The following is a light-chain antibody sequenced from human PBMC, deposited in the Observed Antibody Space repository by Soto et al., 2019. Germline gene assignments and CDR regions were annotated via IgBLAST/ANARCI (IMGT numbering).Light chain of an antibody. CDR2: EVS. Sequence: QSVLTQPPSVSGSPGQSVTISCTGTSSDVGSYNRVSWYQQPPGTAPKLMIYEVSNRPSGVPERFSGSKSGTSASLAITGLQAEDEADYYCQAYDYSLTASVFGGGTKLTVL. CDR1: SSDVGSYNR. J-gene: IGLJ3*02. V-gene: IGLV2-18*01. CDR3: QAYDYSLTASV.